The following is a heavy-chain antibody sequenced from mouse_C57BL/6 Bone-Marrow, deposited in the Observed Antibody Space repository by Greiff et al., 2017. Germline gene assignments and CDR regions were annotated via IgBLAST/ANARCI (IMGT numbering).Heavy chain of an antibody. CDR1: GFNIKDDY. J-gene: IGHJ4*01. V-gene: IGHV14-4*01. CDR2: IDPENGDT. D-gene: IGHD4-1*01. CDR3: TTTGGVAAMGY. Sequence: VHVKQSGAELVRPGASVKLSCTASGFNIKDDYMPWVKQRPEQGLEWIGWIDPENGDTEYASKFQGKATITADSSSNTAYLQLSSLTSEDTAVYYSTTTGGVAAMGYWGQGTSVTFAS.